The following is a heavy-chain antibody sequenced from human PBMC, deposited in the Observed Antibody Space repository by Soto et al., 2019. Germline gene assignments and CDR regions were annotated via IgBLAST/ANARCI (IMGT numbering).Heavy chain of an antibody. Sequence: QVQLQESGPGLVKPSGTLSLTCAVSGGSIISSHWWSWVRQPPGKGLEWIGEIYHSGRTNYNPSRKSRDTLSVDKSKTQSSLKMSSVPAADTAVYYCASSGGGEDYWGQGTLVTVSS. V-gene: IGHV4-4*02. D-gene: IGHD3-16*01. CDR2: IYHSGRT. J-gene: IGHJ4*02. CDR1: GGSIISSHW. CDR3: ASSGGGEDY.